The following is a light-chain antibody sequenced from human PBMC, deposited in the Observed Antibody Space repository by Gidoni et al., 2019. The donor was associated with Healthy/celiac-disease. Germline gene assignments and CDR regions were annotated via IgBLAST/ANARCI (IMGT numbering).Light chain of an antibody. CDR2: GAS. CDR3: QQYNNWPPFT. V-gene: IGKV3-15*01. J-gene: IGKJ3*01. CDR1: QSVSSN. Sequence: EIVITQSPATLSVSPGERATLSCRASQSVSSNLAWYQQKPGQAPRLLIYGASTRATGIPARFSGSGSGTEFTLPISSLQTEDFAVYYCQQYNNWPPFTFGPGTKVDIK.